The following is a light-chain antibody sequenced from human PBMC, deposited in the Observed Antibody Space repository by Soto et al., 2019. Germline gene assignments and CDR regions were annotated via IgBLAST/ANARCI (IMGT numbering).Light chain of an antibody. V-gene: IGLV2-14*01. Sequence: QSALTQPASGSGSPGQSITISCTGTSSDVGVYNYVSWYQQHPGKAPKLMIYDVSNRPSGVSNRFSGYKSDNTASLTIAGVQAEDEADYYCSSYTSSSPLVFGTGTKVTVL. CDR1: SSDVGVYNY. J-gene: IGLJ1*01. CDR3: SSYTSSSPLV. CDR2: DVS.